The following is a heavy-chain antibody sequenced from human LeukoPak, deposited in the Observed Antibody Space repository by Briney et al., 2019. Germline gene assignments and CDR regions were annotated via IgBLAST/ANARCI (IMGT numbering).Heavy chain of an antibody. CDR3: ARQRYSGYDYSFDY. CDR2: NSAYNANT. Sequence: ASVKVSCKASGYTFISYGISWVRQAPGQGLEWVGWNSAYNANTNYAQKLQGRVTMTTDTSTTTAYMELRSLRSDDTAVYYCARQRYSGYDYSFDYWGQGTLVTVSS. D-gene: IGHD5-12*01. CDR1: GYTFISYG. J-gene: IGHJ4*02. V-gene: IGHV1-18*01.